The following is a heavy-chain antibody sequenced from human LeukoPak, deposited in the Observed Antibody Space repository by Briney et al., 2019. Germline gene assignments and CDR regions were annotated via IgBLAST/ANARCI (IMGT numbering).Heavy chain of an antibody. CDR3: ASLRERSYYARGFDY. CDR1: GGSISSGNYY. CDR2: IYYSGST. Sequence: SETLSLTCTVSGGSISSGNYYWGWIRQPPGKGLEWIGSIYYSGSTYYNPSLKRRVTISVDTSKNQFSLKLNSVTAADTAVYYCASLRERSYYARGFDYWGQGTLVTVSS. J-gene: IGHJ4*02. V-gene: IGHV4-39*01. D-gene: IGHD1-26*01.